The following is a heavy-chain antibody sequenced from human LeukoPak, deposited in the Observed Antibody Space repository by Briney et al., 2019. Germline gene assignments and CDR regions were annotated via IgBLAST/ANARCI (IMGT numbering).Heavy chain of an antibody. J-gene: IGHJ3*02. CDR1: GFTFDDYA. CDR2: ISWNSGSI. V-gene: IGHV3-9*01. CDR3: ARVRSVGGNPHAFNI. Sequence: GGSLRLSCAASGFTFDDYAMHWVRQAPGKGLEWVSGISWNSGSIGYADSVKGRFTISRDNAKNSLYLQMNSLGVEDTALYYCARVRSVGGNPHAFNIWGQGTMVTVSS. D-gene: IGHD3-16*01.